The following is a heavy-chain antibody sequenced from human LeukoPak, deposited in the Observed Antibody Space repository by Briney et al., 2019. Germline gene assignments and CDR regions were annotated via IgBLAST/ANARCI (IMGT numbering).Heavy chain of an antibody. CDR1: GGSISIRDYY. CDR2: IYYSGTT. V-gene: IGHV4-61*03. CDR3: ARVKSAYFDY. Sequence: KPSETLSLTCTVSGGSISIRDYYWTWIRQHPGKGLEWIGYIYYSGTTSYNPSLKSRVTMSVDTSKNHFSLKLNSVTAADTAVYYCARVKSAYFDYWGQGTLVTVSS. J-gene: IGHJ4*02.